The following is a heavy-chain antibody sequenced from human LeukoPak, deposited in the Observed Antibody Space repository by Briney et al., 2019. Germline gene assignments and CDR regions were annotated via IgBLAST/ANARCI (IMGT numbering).Heavy chain of an antibody. V-gene: IGHV3-66*02. Sequence: AGGSLRLSRAASGFTVSSNYMSWVRQAPGKGLEWVSAIYSGGSTYYADSVKGRFTISRDNSKNTLYLQMNSLRAEDTAVYYCARGSLRGDSSGYPLYYFDYWGQGTLVTVSS. CDR1: GFTVSSNY. CDR3: ARGSLRGDSSGYPLYYFDY. J-gene: IGHJ4*02. D-gene: IGHD3-22*01. CDR2: IYSGGST.